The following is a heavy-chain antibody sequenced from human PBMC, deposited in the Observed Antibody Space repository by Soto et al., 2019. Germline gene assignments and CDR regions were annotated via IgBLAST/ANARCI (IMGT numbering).Heavy chain of an antibody. CDR3: ARDLVGGSSAYYYGMDV. V-gene: IGHV1-69*01. D-gene: IGHD1-26*01. Sequence: QVQLVQSGAEVKKPGSSVKVSCKVSGGTFSSYAISWVRQAPGQGLQWMGGIIPICGTADYAQKFQGRVTIIADEFTNTAYMELRSLRSEDTAVYYCARDLVGGSSAYYYGMDVWGQGTTVTVSS. CDR1: GGTFSSYA. J-gene: IGHJ6*02. CDR2: IIPICGTA.